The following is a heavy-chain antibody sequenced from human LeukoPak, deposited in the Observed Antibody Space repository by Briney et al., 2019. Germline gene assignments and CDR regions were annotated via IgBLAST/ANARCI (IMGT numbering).Heavy chain of an antibody. J-gene: IGHJ4*02. CDR3: ARGRLGHMVRGVFDY. D-gene: IGHD3-10*01. Sequence: SETLSLTCTVSGGSISSYYWSWIRQPPGKGLEWIGYIYYSGSTNYNPSLKSRVTISVGTSKNQFSLKLSSVTAADTAVYYCARGRLGHMVRGVFDYWGQGTLVTVSS. CDR2: IYYSGST. V-gene: IGHV4-59*01. CDR1: GGSISSYY.